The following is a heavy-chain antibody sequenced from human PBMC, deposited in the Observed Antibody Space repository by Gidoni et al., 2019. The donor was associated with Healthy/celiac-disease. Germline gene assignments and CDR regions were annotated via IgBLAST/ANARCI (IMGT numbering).Heavy chain of an antibody. D-gene: IGHD6-19*01. Sequence: EVQLLESGGGLVQPGGSLRLSCAASGFPFSSYAMSWVRQAPGKGLEWVSAISGSGGSTYYADSVKGRFTISRDNSKNTLYLQMNSLRAEDTAVYYCAKDREPYSSGWDYWGQGTLVTVSS. CDR2: ISGSGGST. V-gene: IGHV3-23*01. CDR1: GFPFSSYA. J-gene: IGHJ4*02. CDR3: AKDREPYSSGWDY.